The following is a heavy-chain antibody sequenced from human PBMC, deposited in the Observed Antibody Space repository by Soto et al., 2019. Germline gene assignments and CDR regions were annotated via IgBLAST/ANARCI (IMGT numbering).Heavy chain of an antibody. CDR3: GRGRKSRMVRGLYYYGMDV. J-gene: IGHJ6*02. CDR1: GYTFTSYD. V-gene: IGHV1-8*01. D-gene: IGHD3-10*01. CDR2: MNPNSGNT. Sequence: ASVKVSCKASGYTFTSYDINWVRQATGQGLEWMGWMNPNSGNTGYAQKFKGRVTMTRNTSTSTAYMELSSLRSEDTAVYYCGRGRKSRMVRGLYYYGMDVWGQGTTVTVSS.